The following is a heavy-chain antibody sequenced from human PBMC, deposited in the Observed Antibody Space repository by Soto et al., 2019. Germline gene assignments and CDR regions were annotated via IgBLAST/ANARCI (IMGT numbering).Heavy chain of an antibody. J-gene: IGHJ5*02. CDR2: IIPIFGTA. D-gene: IGHD2-15*01. V-gene: IGHV1-69*13. CDR3: AREGIGYCSGGSCSWFDP. CDR1: GGTFSSYA. Sequence: GASVKVSCKASGGTFSSYAINWVRQAPGQGLEWMGGIIPIFGTANYAQKFQGRVTITADESTSTAYMELSSLRSEDTAVYYCAREGIGYCSGGSCSWFDPWGQGTLVTVSS.